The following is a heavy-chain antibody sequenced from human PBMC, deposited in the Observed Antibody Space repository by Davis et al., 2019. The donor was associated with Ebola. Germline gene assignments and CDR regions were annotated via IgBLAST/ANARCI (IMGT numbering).Heavy chain of an antibody. CDR2: ISGSSTYI. D-gene: IGHD3-3*01. Sequence: GGSLRLSCEASGFTFSSHSINWVRQAQGTGLEWVSSISGSSTYIYYADSVKGRFTISRDNAKNSLYLQMNSLRAEDPAVYYCAKGLDFWSGYPIWGQGTTVTVSS. V-gene: IGHV3-21*01. J-gene: IGHJ6*02. CDR1: GFTFSSHS. CDR3: AKGLDFWSGYPI.